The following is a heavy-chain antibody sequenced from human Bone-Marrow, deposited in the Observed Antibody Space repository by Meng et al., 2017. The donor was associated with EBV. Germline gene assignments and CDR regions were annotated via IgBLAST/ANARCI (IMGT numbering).Heavy chain of an antibody. D-gene: IGHD3-9*01. CDR2: IIPIFGTT. CDR1: GDTLSSYS. J-gene: IGHJ4*02. V-gene: IGHV1-69*01. CDR3: ASGHNSSHQRRRYFFS. Sequence: QVDLVRSGAEGKNPGSSGKVSCKASGDTLSSYSIIWVRQVPGHGLEWMGEIIPIFGTTDHAQKYQGRVTITADESTRTVYMELNSLTSEDSAMYYCASGHNSSHQRRRYFFSWGQGTLVTVSS.